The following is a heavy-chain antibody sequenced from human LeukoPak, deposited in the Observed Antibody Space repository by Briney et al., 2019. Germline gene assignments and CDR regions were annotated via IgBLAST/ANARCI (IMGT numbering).Heavy chain of an antibody. CDR2: ISDSSSYI. CDR3: ARVVYCGGDTCKFHFDF. J-gene: IGHJ4*02. CDR1: GFNFSTYT. V-gene: IGHV3-21*01. D-gene: IGHD2-21*01. Sequence: PGGSLRLSCAASGFNFSTYTMNWVRQAPGKGLEWVSSISDSSSYIFYADLVKGHFTISRDDAKNSLYLQMNSLRAEDTAVYYCARVVYCGGDTCKFHFDFWGQGTLVTVSS.